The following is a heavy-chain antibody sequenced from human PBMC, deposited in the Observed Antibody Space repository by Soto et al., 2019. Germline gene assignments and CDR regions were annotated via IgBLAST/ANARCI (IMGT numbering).Heavy chain of an antibody. CDR3: AHRLEGFGELSLNWFDP. Sequence: SGPTLVNPTQTLTLTCTFSGFSPSTSGVGVGWIRQPPGKALEWLALIYWDDDKRYSPSLKSRLTITKDTSKNQVVLTMTNMDPVDTATYYCAHRLEGFGELSLNWFDPWGQGTLVTVSS. CDR1: GFSPSTSGVG. CDR2: IYWDDDK. V-gene: IGHV2-5*02. J-gene: IGHJ5*02. D-gene: IGHD3-10*01.